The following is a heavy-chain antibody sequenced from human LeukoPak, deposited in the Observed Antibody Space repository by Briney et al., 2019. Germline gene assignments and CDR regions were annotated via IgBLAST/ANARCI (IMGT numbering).Heavy chain of an antibody. J-gene: IGHJ5*02. CDR1: GGSISSYY. CDR2: IYYSGST. D-gene: IGHD2-2*01. CDR3: ARGSSYCSSTSCYSNWFDP. Sequence: SETLSLTCTVSGGSISSYYWSWIRRPPGKGLEWIGYIYYSGSTNYNPSLKSRVTISVDTSKNQFSLKLSSVTAADTAVYYCARGSSYCSSTSCYSNWFDPWGQGTLVTVSS. V-gene: IGHV4-59*01.